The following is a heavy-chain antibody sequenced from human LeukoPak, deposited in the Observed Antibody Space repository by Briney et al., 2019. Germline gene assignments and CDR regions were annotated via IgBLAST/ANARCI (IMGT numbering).Heavy chain of an antibody. CDR1: GGSISSSSYY. CDR2: IYYSGST. V-gene: IGHV4-39*01. CDR3: AGLPRRVVPAATIDY. J-gene: IGHJ4*02. D-gene: IGHD2-2*01. Sequence: SATLSLTCTVSGGSISSSSYYWGWIRQPPGKGLEWIGSIYYSGSTYYNPSLKSRVTISVDTSKNQFSLKLSSVTAADTAVYYCAGLPRRVVPAATIDYWGQGTLVTVSS.